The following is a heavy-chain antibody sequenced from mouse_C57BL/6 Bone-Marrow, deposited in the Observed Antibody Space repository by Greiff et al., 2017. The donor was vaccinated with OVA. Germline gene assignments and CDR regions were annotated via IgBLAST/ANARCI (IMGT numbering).Heavy chain of an antibody. CDR1: GYTFTDYN. V-gene: IGHV1-18*01. D-gene: IGHD2-1*01. CDR2: INPNNGGT. J-gene: IGHJ4*01. Sequence: EVQLQQSGPELVKPGASVKIPCKASGYTFTDYNMDWVKQSHGKSLEWIGDINPNNGGTIYNQKFKGKATLTVDKSYSTAYMELRRLTSEDTAVYYCARKEGNYGGDYWGQGTSVTVSS. CDR3: ARKEGNYGGDY.